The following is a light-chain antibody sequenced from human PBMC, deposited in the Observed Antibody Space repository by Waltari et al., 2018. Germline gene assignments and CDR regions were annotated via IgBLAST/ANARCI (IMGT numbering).Light chain of an antibody. J-gene: IGLJ2*01. CDR3: ATWDDSLSGVV. CDR1: SSNIGGNY. CDR2: RNY. V-gene: IGLV1-47*01. Sequence: QSVLTQPLSASGTPGQRVIISCSGSSSNIGGNYVYWYQQLPGTAPKLLIYRNYRRPSGVPDRFSGSKSGTSASLAISGLRSEDEADYFCATWDDSLSGVVFGGGTKVTVL.